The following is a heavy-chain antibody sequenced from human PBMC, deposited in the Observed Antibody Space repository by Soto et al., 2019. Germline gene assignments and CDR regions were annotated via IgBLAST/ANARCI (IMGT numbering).Heavy chain of an antibody. Sequence: QVQLQQWGAGLLKPSETLSLTCAVYGGSFSGYYWSWIRQPPGKGLEWIGEINHSGSTNYNPSLKSRVTISVDTSKNKFSLKLSSVTAADTAVYYCAPRRGVVTAMGPDYWGQGTLVTVSS. CDR2: INHSGST. V-gene: IGHV4-34*01. D-gene: IGHD2-21*02. CDR3: APRRGVVTAMGPDY. J-gene: IGHJ4*02. CDR1: GGSFSGYY.